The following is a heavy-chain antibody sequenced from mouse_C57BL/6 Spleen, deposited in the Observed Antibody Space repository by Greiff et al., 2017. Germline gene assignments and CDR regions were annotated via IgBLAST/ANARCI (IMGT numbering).Heavy chain of an antibody. V-gene: IGHV1-7*01. J-gene: IGHJ3*01. CDR2: INPSSGYT. CDR3: ARTPHYYCSSVFAY. CDR1: GYTFTSYW. Sequence: VQLQQSGAELAKPGASVKLSCTASGYTFTSYWMHWVNQRPGQGLEWIGYINPSSGYTTYNQKFKDKATLTADKSASTTYMLLSSQTYENSAVYDCARTPHYYCSSVFAYRGQGTLVTVSA. D-gene: IGHD1-1*01.